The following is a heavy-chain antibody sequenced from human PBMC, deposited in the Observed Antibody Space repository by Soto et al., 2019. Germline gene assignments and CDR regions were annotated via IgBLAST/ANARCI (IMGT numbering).Heavy chain of an antibody. CDR1: GGSVSSGSYY. CDR3: ARGGQGYSSSKVDYYGMDV. V-gene: IGHV4-61*01. Sequence: SETLSLTCTVSGGSVSSGSYYWSWIRQPPGKGLEWIGYIYYSGSTNYNPSLKSRVTISVDTSKNQFSLKLSSVTAADTAVYYCARGGQGYSSSKVDYYGMDVWGQGTTVTVSS. D-gene: IGHD6-13*01. J-gene: IGHJ6*02. CDR2: IYYSGST.